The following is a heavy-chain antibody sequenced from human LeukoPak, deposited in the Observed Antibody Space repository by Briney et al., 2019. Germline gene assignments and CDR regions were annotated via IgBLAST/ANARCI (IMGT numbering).Heavy chain of an antibody. D-gene: IGHD6-19*01. CDR1: GFTLSDYC. V-gene: IGHV3-11*01. CDR2: ISSRDGTI. CDR3: ARETVAGTFDY. J-gene: IGHJ4*02. Sequence: PGGSLRLSCGVAGFTLSDYCMSWIRQAPGKGLEWISDISSRDGTINFADSVRGRFAVSWDNGKNSLFLQMNSLRADDTAIYYCARETVAGTFDYWGQGALVTVSS.